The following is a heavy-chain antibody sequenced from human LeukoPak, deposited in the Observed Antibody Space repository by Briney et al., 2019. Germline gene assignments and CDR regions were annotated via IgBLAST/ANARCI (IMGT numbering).Heavy chain of an antibody. Sequence: PGGSLRLSCAASGFTFSSYSMNWVRQAPGKGLEWVSSISSSSSYIYYADSVKGRFTISRDNAKNSLYLQMNSLRAEDAAVCYCAREFAAANNWFDPWGQGTLVTVSS. CDR3: AREFAAANNWFDP. CDR2: ISSSSSYI. J-gene: IGHJ5*02. D-gene: IGHD6-13*01. CDR1: GFTFSSYS. V-gene: IGHV3-21*01.